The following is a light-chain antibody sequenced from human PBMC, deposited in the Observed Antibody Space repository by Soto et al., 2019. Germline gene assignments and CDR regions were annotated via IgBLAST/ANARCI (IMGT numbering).Light chain of an antibody. V-gene: IGKV3-20*01. J-gene: IGKJ5*01. CDR3: QQYGTSPIT. CDR2: GAS. Sequence: EIVLTQSPGTLSLSPGERATLSCRAGQSVISSYLAWYQQKPGQAPRLLIYGASSRATGIPDRFSGSGSGTDFTLTISRLDPEDFAVYYCQQYGTSPITFGQGTRLEIK. CDR1: QSVISSY.